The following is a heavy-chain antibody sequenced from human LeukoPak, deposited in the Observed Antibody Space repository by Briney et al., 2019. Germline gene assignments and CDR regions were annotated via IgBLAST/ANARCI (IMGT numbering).Heavy chain of an antibody. D-gene: IGHD3-10*01. Sequence: VASVKVSCKASGGTFSSYAISWVRQAPGQGLEWMGGIIPIFGTANYAQKFQGRVTITADESTSTAYMELSSLRSEDTAVYYCARGSGSYIFWFDPWGQGTPVTVSS. CDR3: ARGSGSYIFWFDP. CDR1: GGTFSSYA. J-gene: IGHJ5*02. V-gene: IGHV1-69*13. CDR2: IIPIFGTA.